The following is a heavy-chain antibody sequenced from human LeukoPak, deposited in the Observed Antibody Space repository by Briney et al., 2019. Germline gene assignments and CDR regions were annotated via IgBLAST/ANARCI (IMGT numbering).Heavy chain of an antibody. J-gene: IGHJ4*02. CDR1: GFTVCSKY. Sequence: GGSLTLSCAASGFTVCSKYMSWVSQDPGMGLEWVSVIFNSGGTYYADSVKGRFTISRDNSKNTLYLQMNSLKAEDTAVYYCARGPKYSYFNYWGQGTLVTVSS. CDR2: IFNSGGT. D-gene: IGHD5-18*01. CDR3: ARGPKYSYFNY. V-gene: IGHV3-53*01.